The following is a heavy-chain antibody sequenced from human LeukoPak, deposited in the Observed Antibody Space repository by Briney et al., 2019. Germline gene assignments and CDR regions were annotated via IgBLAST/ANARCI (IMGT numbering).Heavy chain of an antibody. CDR2: MNPNSGNT. D-gene: IGHD3-10*01. CDR3: ARGGEVRVPGEYYYYGMDV. J-gene: IGHJ6*02. CDR1: GYTFTSYD. Sequence: ASVKVSCKASGYTFTSYDINWVRQATGQGLEWMGWMNPNSGNTGYAQKFQGRVTMTRNISISTAYMELSSLRSEDTAVYYCARGGEVRVPGEYYYYGMDVWGQGTTVTVSS. V-gene: IGHV1-8*01.